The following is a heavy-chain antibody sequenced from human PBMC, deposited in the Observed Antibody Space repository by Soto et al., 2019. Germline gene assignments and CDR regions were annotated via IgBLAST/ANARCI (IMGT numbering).Heavy chain of an antibody. Sequence: QVQLVESGGGVVQPGRSLRLSCEASGFTFSSYGMHWVRKAPGKGLGWVAVITYDGSNKYYADSVKGRFTLSRDNSKNTLYLQMNRLRAEDTAVYYCAKDGKGGSYFDYWGQGTLVTVSS. D-gene: IGHD1-26*01. CDR1: GFTFSSYG. CDR3: AKDGKGGSYFDY. J-gene: IGHJ4*02. CDR2: ITYDGSNK. V-gene: IGHV3-30*18.